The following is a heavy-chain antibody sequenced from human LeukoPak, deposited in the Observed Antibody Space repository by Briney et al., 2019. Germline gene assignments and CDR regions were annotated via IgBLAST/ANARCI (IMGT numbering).Heavy chain of an antibody. V-gene: IGHV3-23*01. CDR2: ISVSGGST. Sequence: GGSLRLSCVASGFTFSTYGMSWVRPAPGKGLEWVASISVSGGSTYYADSVKGRFTISRDNSKNTLYLQMNSLRAEDTAVYYCAKDGGEYYDILTGYYPRLYYMDVWGKGTTVTISS. CDR3: AKDGGEYYDILTGYYPRLYYMDV. D-gene: IGHD3-9*01. J-gene: IGHJ6*03. CDR1: GFTFSTYG.